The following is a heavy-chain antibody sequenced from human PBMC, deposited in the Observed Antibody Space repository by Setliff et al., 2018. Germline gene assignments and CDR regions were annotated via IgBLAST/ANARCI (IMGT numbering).Heavy chain of an antibody. CDR2: IYTSWST. CDR3: ARMSGFQYIDF. CDR1: GGSISNTFYY. V-gene: IGHV4-61*09. Sequence: SETLSLTCTVSGGSISNTFYYWTWIRQPAGKGPEWIGQIYTSWSTNYNPSLKSRVTISLDTSKNQFSLKLSSVTAADTAVYYCARMSGFQYIDFWGNGTTVTVS. J-gene: IGHJ6*03. D-gene: IGHD3-3*01.